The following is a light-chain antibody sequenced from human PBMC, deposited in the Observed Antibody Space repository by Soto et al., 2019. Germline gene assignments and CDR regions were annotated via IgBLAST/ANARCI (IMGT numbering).Light chain of an antibody. CDR2: DAS. CDR1: QSISSW. J-gene: IGKJ2*01. V-gene: IGKV1-5*01. Sequence: DIPMTQSPSTLSASVGDRVTITCRASQSISSWLAWYQQKPGKAPKLLIYDASSLESGVPSRFSGSGSVTEFTLTISSLQPDDLATYDCQQYNSYSYTFGQGTKLEIK. CDR3: QQYNSYSYT.